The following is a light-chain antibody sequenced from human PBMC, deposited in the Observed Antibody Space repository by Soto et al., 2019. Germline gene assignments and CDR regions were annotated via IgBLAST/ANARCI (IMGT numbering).Light chain of an antibody. J-gene: IGKJ5*01. CDR2: GAS. Sequence: EIVLLQSPDTLPLSPGERVTLSCRASQSVRSNHLAWYQQKPGQAPRPLMFGASIRATGIPDRFSGSGSGTDFTLTSSRLEPEDFGVYYCQQYGTSPTTFGRGTRLDIK. V-gene: IGKV3-20*01. CDR1: QSVRSNH. CDR3: QQYGTSPTT.